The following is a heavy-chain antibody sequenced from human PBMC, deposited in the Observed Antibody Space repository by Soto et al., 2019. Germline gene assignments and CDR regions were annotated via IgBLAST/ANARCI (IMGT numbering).Heavy chain of an antibody. CDR3: ARRGGATIMDY. Sequence: QLQLQESGPGLVKPSETLSLTCTVSGGSISSSSYYWDWIRQPPGKGLEWIGSIYYSGSTYYNPSLQRRXTXSXXTSQKQFSLKLSSVTAADTAVYYCARRGGATIMDYWGQGTLVTVSS. CDR2: IYYSGST. J-gene: IGHJ4*02. V-gene: IGHV4-39*01. D-gene: IGHD5-12*01. CDR1: GGSISSSSYY.